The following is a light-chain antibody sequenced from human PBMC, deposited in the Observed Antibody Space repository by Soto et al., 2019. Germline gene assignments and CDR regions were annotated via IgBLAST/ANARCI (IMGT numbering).Light chain of an antibody. CDR1: QSVSSY. Sequence: EIGLTQATATLSWSPGERAILSRRASQSVSSYLAWYQQKPGQAPRLLIYDASNRAPGIPARFSGSGSGTDFTLTISSLEPGDFAVYYCQQRSSWPRITFGQGTRLEIK. V-gene: IGKV3-11*01. J-gene: IGKJ5*01. CDR2: DAS. CDR3: QQRSSWPRIT.